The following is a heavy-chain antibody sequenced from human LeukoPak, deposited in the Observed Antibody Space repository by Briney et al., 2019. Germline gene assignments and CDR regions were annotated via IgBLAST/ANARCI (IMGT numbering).Heavy chain of an antibody. V-gene: IGHV3-21*01. D-gene: IGHD3-10*01. J-gene: IGHJ4*02. CDR2: IGSSSSYI. Sequence: GGSLRLSCAASGFTFSSYSMNWVRQAPGQGLEWVSSIGSSSSYIYYADSVKGRFTISRDNAKNSLYLQMNSLRAEDTAVYYCARAGLLWFGEVTRPSHYFDYWGQGTLVTVSS. CDR3: ARAGLLWFGEVTRPSHYFDY. CDR1: GFTFSSYS.